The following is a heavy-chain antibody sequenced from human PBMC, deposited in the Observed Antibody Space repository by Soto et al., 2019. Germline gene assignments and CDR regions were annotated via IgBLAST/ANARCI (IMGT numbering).Heavy chain of an antibody. V-gene: IGHV3-7*05. J-gene: IGHJ3*01. CDR3: VRIRGGGAYDL. D-gene: IGHD3-3*01. Sequence: VQLVESGGGLVQPGGSLRLSCVASGFTFSDHWMTWVRQAPGRRPEWVANIKPDGSEKYYMDSVTGRFAISRDNAKNSLSLLMNSLGPEDTAAFYCVRIRGGGAYDLWGQGTMVTVS. CDR1: GFTFSDHW. CDR2: IKPDGSEK.